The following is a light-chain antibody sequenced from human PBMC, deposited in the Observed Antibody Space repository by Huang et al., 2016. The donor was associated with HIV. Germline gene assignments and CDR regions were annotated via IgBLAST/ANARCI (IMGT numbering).Light chain of an antibody. J-gene: IGKJ5*01. CDR3: MQALQTPIT. CDR1: QNLLHRNGFNY. CDR2: LSY. V-gene: IGKV2-28*01. Sequence: DIVMTQSPLSLVVTPGEPASISGRSSQNLLHRNGFNYLDWYLQKPGQSPQLLVYLSYNRASGVPDRFSGSGSGTDFTLKISRVEAEDVGVFYCMQALQTPITFGQGTRLEIK.